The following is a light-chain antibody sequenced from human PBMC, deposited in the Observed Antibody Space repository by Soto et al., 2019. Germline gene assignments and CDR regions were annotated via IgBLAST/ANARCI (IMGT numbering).Light chain of an antibody. CDR3: QQANSFPLT. V-gene: IGKV1-12*01. CDR1: QGISSR. Sequence: DIQMTQSPSSVSASVGDRVTITCRASQGISSRLAWYQQKPGKAPNLLIYAASNLQRGVLSRFSGSGSETDFTLTIGSLQPEDFATYYCQQANSFPLTFGGGTKVEIK. CDR2: AAS. J-gene: IGKJ4*01.